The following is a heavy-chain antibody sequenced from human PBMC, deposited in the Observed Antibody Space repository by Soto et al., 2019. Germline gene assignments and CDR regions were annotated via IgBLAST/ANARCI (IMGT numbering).Heavy chain of an antibody. V-gene: IGHV3-30*18. Sequence: QVQLVESGGGVVQPGRSLRLSCAASGFTFSSYGMHWVRQAPGKGLEWVAVISDDGSNKYYADSVKGRFTISRDNSKNTLYLQMNSLRAEDTAVYYCAKGARIAAAGRVEVDYWGQGTLVTVSS. J-gene: IGHJ4*02. CDR2: ISDDGSNK. CDR1: GFTFSSYG. D-gene: IGHD6-13*01. CDR3: AKGARIAAAGRVEVDY.